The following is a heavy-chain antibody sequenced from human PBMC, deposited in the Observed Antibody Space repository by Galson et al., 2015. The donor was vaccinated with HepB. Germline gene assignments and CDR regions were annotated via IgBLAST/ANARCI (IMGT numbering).Heavy chain of an antibody. Sequence: SVKVSCKASGYTFTSYGISWVRQAPGQGLEWMGWISAYNGNTNYAQKLQGRVTMTTDTSASTAYMELRSLRSDDTAVYYCARDTPYCSSTSCYGRLYYGMDVWGQGTLVTVSS. V-gene: IGHV1-18*01. CDR3: ARDTPYCSSTSCYGRLYYGMDV. CDR2: ISAYNGNT. CDR1: GYTFTSYG. D-gene: IGHD2-2*01. J-gene: IGHJ6*02.